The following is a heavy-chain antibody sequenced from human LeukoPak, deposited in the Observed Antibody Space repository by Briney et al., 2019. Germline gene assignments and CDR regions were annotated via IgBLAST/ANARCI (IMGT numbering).Heavy chain of an antibody. V-gene: IGHV4-4*02. CDR1: GGSIRNNNW. D-gene: IGHD1-1*01. CDR2: TFHSGHT. J-gene: IGHJ5*02. Sequence: SGTLSLTCAVSGGSIRNNNWWSWVRQPPGKGLEWIGKTFHSGHTNYNPSLKSRVAISVDKSKNHFYLNLTSVTAADTAVYYCAKLDRRSNLFDPWGQGTLVTVS. CDR3: AKLDRRSNLFDP.